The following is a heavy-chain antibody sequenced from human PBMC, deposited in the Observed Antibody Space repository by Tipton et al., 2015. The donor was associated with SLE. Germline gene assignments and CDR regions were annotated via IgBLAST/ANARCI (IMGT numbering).Heavy chain of an antibody. Sequence: SLRLSCAASGFSFSDYYMSWIRQAPGKGLEWVSDISSSRSYINYADSVKGRFTISRDNSKNSLYLQMNSLRAEDTAVYYCAKEYYGSGSYDAFDIWGQGTMVTVSS. V-gene: IGHV3-11*06. CDR2: ISSSRSYI. CDR3: AKEYYGSGSYDAFDI. J-gene: IGHJ3*02. CDR1: GFSFSDYY. D-gene: IGHD3-10*01.